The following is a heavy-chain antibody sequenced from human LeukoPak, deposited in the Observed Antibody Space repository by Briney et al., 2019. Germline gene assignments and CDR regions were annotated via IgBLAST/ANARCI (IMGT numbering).Heavy chain of an antibody. CDR1: GFTFSSYA. V-gene: IGHV3-23*01. D-gene: IGHD5-18*01. CDR2: ISGSGGNS. Sequence: GGSLRLSCTASGFTFSSYAMSWVRQAPGKGLEWVSTISGSGGNSYHADSVKGRFTISRDNSKNTLYLQMNSLRAEDTALYYCATGTWIELSGPDYWGQGTLVTVSS. J-gene: IGHJ4*02. CDR3: ATGTWIELSGPDY.